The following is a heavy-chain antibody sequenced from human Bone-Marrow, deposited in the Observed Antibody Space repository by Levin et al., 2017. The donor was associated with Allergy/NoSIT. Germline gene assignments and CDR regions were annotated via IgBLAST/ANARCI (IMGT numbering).Heavy chain of an antibody. V-gene: IGHV1-69*06. CDR1: GGTFSSYA. J-gene: IGHJ4*02. Sequence: KISCKASGGTFSSYAISWVRQAPGQGLEWMGGIIPIFGTANYAQKFQGRVTITADKSTSTAYMELSSLRSEDTAVYYCARDKVSGWDNFDYWGQGTLVTVSS. CDR2: IIPIFGTA. D-gene: IGHD6-19*01. CDR3: ARDKVSGWDNFDY.